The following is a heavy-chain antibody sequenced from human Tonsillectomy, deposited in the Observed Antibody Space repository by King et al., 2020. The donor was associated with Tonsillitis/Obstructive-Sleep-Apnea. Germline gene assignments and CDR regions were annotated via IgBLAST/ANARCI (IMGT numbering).Heavy chain of an antibody. V-gene: IGHV3-11*01. CDR2: ISSGGSSK. CDR3: ARGIHSSYYYMDV. D-gene: IGHD2-21*01. J-gene: IGHJ6*03. CDR1: GFTFSDYY. Sequence: GQLVQSGGGLVRPGGSLRLSCAASGFTFSDYYMRWIRQAPGKGLEWISYISSGGSSKFYADSVEGRFTISRDNARNSLYLQMISLGAEDTAVYYCARGIHSSYYYMDVWGKGTTVTVSS.